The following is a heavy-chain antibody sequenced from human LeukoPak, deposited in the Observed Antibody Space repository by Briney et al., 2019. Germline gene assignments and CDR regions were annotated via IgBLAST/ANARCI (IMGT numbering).Heavy chain of an antibody. CDR1: GGSFSGYY. V-gene: IGHV4-59*10. Sequence: SETLSLTCAVYGGSFSGYYWSWIRQPAGKGLEWIGRIYTSGSTNYNPSLKSRVTISVDTSKNQFSLKLSSVTAADTAVYYCARAGSRGIGPVWGQGTMVTVSS. J-gene: IGHJ3*01. CDR3: ARAGSRGIGPV. CDR2: IYTSGST. D-gene: IGHD3-10*01.